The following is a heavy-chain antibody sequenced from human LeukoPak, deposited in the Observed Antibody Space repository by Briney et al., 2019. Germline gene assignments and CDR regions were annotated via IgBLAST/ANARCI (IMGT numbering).Heavy chain of an antibody. CDR3: ARNLPYYDSSGLDY. D-gene: IGHD3-22*01. CDR1: GGSISSSRYY. CDR2: KYYSGST. Sequence: SETLSLTCTVSGGSISSSRYYGGWIRQPPGKGLEWIGSKYYSGSTYYNPSLKNRVTISVDTSKNQFSLKLSSVTAADTAVYYCARNLPYYDSSGLDYWGQGTLVTVSS. V-gene: IGHV4-39*07. J-gene: IGHJ4*02.